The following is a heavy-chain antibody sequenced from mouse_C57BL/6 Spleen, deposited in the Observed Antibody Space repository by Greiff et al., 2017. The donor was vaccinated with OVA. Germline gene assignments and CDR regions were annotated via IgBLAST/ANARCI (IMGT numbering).Heavy chain of an antibody. V-gene: IGHV3-6*01. CDR3: ARDGGGYYDY. CDR2: ISYDGSN. CDR1: GYSITSGYY. D-gene: IGHD2-3*01. Sequence: EVKLQESGPGLVKPSQSLSLTCSVTGYSITSGYYWNWIRQFPGNKLEWMGYISYDGSNNYNPSLKNRISITRDTSKNQFFLKLNSVTTEDTATYYGARDGGGYYDYWGQGTTLTVSS. J-gene: IGHJ2*01.